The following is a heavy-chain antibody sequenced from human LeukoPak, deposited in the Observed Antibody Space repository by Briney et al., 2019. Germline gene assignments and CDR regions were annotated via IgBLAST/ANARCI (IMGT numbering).Heavy chain of an antibody. V-gene: IGHV4-34*01. CDR3: ARTIFGVVITPSHHYYYYMDV. CDR1: GGSFSGYY. CDR2: INHSGST. Sequence: PSETLSLTCAVYGGSFSGYYWSWIRQPPGKGLEWIGEINHSGSTNYNPSLKSRVTISVDTSKNQFSLKLSSVTAADTAVYYCARTIFGVVITPSHHYYYYMDVWGKGTTVTVSS. D-gene: IGHD3-3*01. J-gene: IGHJ6*03.